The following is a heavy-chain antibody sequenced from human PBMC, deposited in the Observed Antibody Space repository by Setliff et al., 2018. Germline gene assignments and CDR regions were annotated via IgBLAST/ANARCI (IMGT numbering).Heavy chain of an antibody. CDR1: GGSFSTYY. J-gene: IGHJ4*02. CDR2: INHSGST. Sequence: SETLSLTCAVYGGSFSTYYWIWIRQPPGKGLEWIGEINHSGSTNYNPSLKRRVTISEDMSKNQFFLKLSSVTAADTAVYYCAREGRYCSGDTCYFSHLYYFDYWGQGTLVTVSS. D-gene: IGHD2-15*01. V-gene: IGHV4-34*01. CDR3: AREGRYCSGDTCYFSHLYYFDY.